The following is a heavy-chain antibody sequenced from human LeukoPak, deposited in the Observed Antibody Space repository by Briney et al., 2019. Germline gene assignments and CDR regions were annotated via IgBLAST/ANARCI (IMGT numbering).Heavy chain of an antibody. D-gene: IGHD1-26*01. J-gene: IGHJ6*03. Sequence: GGSLRLSCAASGLSFSSMHWVRQAPGKGLEWVAFIQYDGSNKFYADSVKGRFTISRDNSKNTLYLQMNSLRAEDTAVYYCAKDSKIVGATFRSYHYMDVWGKGTAVTVSS. CDR2: IQYDGSNK. V-gene: IGHV3-30*02. CDR1: GLSFSS. CDR3: AKDSKIVGATFRSYHYMDV.